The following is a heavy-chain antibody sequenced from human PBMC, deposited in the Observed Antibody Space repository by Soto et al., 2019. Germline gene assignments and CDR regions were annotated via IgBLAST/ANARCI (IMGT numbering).Heavy chain of an antibody. CDR2: IWYDASNK. V-gene: IGHV3-33*01. D-gene: IGHD1-26*01. Sequence: VQLVESGGGVVQPGRSLRLSCAVSDFTFRTYGMYWVRQAPGKGLEWVAVIWYDASNKYYADSVKGRFTISRDNSENTLYLQMNSLRAEDTAVYYCARGRVDGGELDLWGQGTLVTVSS. CDR1: DFTFRTYG. J-gene: IGHJ4*02. CDR3: ARGRVDGGELDL.